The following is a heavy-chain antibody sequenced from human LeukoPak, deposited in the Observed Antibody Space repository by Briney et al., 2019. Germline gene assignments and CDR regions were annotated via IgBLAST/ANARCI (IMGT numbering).Heavy chain of an antibody. J-gene: IGHJ4*02. CDR3: VLEGGAFEY. D-gene: IGHD3-10*01. CDR1: GFTFSNVW. CDR2: IKRISDGGTP. V-gene: IGHV3-15*01. Sequence: KTGGSLRLSCAASGFTFSNVWMSWVRQAPGKGLEWVARIKRISDGGTPDYPAPVQGRFTISRDDSKNTLFLQMNSLKTEDTAIYHCVLEGGAFEYWGQGTLVTVSS.